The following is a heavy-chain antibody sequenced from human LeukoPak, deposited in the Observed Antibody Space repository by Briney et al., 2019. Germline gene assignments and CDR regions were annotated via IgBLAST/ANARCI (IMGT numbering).Heavy chain of an antibody. D-gene: IGHD1-7*01. CDR2: IKSKTDGGTT. V-gene: IGHV3-15*01. CDR3: TTDMIGDNWNYHGDFDY. Sequence: GGSLRLSCAASGFTFSSYAMSWVRQAPGKGLEWVGRIKSKTDGGTTDYAAPVKGRFTISRDDSKNTLYLQMNSLKTEDTAVYYCTTDMIGDNWNYHGDFDYWGQGTLVTVSS. J-gene: IGHJ4*02. CDR1: GFTFSSYA.